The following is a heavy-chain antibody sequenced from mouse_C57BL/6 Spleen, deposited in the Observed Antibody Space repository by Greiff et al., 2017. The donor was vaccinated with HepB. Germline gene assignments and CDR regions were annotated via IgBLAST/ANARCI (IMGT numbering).Heavy chain of an antibody. Sequence: QVQLQQSGAELARPGASVKLSCKASGYTFTSYGISWVKQRTGQGLEWIGEIYPRSGNTYYNEKFKGKATLTADKSSSTAYMELRSLTSEDSAVYFCARGGVITTVVAIDYGGQGTTLTVSS. CDR2: IYPRSGNT. V-gene: IGHV1-81*01. D-gene: IGHD1-1*01. CDR3: ARGGVITTVVAIDY. J-gene: IGHJ2*01. CDR1: GYTFTSYG.